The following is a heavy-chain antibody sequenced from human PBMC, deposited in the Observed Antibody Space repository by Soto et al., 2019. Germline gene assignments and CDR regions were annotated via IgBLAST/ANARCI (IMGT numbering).Heavy chain of an antibody. CDR3: ARGQWLAFDY. J-gene: IGHJ4*02. V-gene: IGHV4-4*02. CDR2: IYHSGST. CDR1: GGSISSTNW. Sequence: QVQLQESGPGLVKPSGTLSLTCAVSGGSISSTNWWSWVRQPPGKGLEWIGEIYHSGSTNSNPSLKSRGTMSVDKSKNQFSLILNSVTAADTAVYYCARGQWLAFDYWGQGTLVTVSS. D-gene: IGHD6-19*01.